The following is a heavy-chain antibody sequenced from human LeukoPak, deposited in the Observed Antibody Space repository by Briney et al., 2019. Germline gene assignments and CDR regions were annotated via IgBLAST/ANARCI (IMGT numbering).Heavy chain of an antibody. J-gene: IGHJ4*02. V-gene: IGHV4-38-2*02. CDR3: GRDRFSSGWYEFDY. Sequence: SETLSLTCTVSGYSISSGYYWGWIRQPPGKGLEWIGSIYHSGSTYYNPSLKSRVTISVDTSKNQFSLKLSSVTAADTAVYYCGRDRFSSGWYEFDYWGQGTLVTVSS. CDR2: IYHSGST. CDR1: GYSISSGYY. D-gene: IGHD6-19*01.